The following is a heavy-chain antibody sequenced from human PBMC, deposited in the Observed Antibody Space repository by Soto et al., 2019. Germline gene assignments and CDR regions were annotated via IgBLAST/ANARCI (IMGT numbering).Heavy chain of an antibody. J-gene: IGHJ4*02. V-gene: IGHV3-33*01. Sequence: QVQLVESGGGVVQPGRSLRLSCAASGFTFSSYGMHWVRQAPGKGLEWVAVIWYDGSNKYYGDSVKGRITISRDNSKNTLYLQMNSLRVEDTAVYYCARDTGGTIFGAADYWGQGTLVTVSS. CDR2: IWYDGSNK. CDR3: ARDTGGTIFGAADY. D-gene: IGHD3-3*01. CDR1: GFTFSSYG.